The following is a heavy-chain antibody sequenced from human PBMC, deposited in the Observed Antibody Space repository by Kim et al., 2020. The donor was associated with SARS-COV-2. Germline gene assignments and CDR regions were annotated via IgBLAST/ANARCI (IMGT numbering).Heavy chain of an antibody. CDR3: AKDKKQWLPLEYFQH. Sequence: DSGKARFTISGDNSKNTPYLQMNSLRAEDTAVYYCAKDKKQWLPLEYFQHWGQGTLVTVSS. D-gene: IGHD6-19*01. V-gene: IGHV3-23*01. J-gene: IGHJ1*01.